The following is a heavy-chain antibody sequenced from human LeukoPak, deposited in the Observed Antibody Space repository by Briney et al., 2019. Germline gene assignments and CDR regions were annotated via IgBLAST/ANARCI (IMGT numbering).Heavy chain of an antibody. CDR3: ARPSSYGGAWGPDH. Sequence: GGSLRLSCVTSGFTFSNYWMSWVRQAPGKGLEWVANINEAGTEENYVDSVKGRFTISRDNAKNSLSLQMNSLRADDTAVYYCARPSSYGGAWGPDHWGQGTLVTVSS. V-gene: IGHV3-7*01. D-gene: IGHD2-21*02. CDR1: GFTFSNYW. J-gene: IGHJ4*02. CDR2: INEAGTEE.